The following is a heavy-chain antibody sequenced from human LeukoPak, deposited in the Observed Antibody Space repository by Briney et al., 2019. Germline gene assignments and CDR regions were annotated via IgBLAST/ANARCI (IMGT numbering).Heavy chain of an antibody. CDR1: GFTFSSYT. Sequence: GGSLRLSCAASGFTFSSYTVNWIRQAPGKGLEWVSSISGSSYYIYYADSVRGRFTISRDNAKNSLYLQMNSLRAEGTAVYYCAKGSGDSCFSPLDSWGQGTLVTVSS. J-gene: IGHJ4*02. CDR2: ISGSSYYI. CDR3: AKGSGDSCFSPLDS. D-gene: IGHD2-15*01. V-gene: IGHV3-21*04.